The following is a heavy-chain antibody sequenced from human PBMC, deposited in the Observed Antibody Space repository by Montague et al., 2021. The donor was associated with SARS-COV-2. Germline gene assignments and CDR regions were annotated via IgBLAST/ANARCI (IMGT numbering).Heavy chain of an antibody. CDR1: GFTFSLDW. CDR2: INRDGSAK. Sequence: SLRLSCAASGFTFSLDWMTWVRQVPGTGPEWVASINRDGSAKYYVDSVKSRFTISRDNAKKSLFLQMNSLRAEDTAVYYCAKNLDHWGQGTLVTVSS. V-gene: IGHV3-7*03. CDR3: AKNLDH. J-gene: IGHJ4*02.